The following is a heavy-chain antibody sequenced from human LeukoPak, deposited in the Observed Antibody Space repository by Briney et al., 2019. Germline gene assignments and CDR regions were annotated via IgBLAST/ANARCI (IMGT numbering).Heavy chain of an antibody. D-gene: IGHD3-16*01. Sequence: GESLKISCQGSGYIFSNYWIGWVRHMPGKGLEWLGNINPADSYITHSPSFQGRVTLSADKSINTAYLQLTSLEASDTAMYYCARRFSSAWFGYWGQGTLVTVSS. J-gene: IGHJ4*02. CDR3: ARRFSSAWFGY. V-gene: IGHV5-51*01. CDR1: GYIFSNYW. CDR2: INPADSYI.